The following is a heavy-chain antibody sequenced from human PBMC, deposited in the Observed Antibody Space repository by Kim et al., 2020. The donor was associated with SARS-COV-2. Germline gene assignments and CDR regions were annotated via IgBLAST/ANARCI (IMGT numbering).Heavy chain of an antibody. V-gene: IGHV4-39*07. J-gene: IGHJ4*02. D-gene: IGHD3-22*01. CDR3: GQGDYYDSSGYFDY. CDR1: GGSISSNTYY. CDR2: IYYSGST. Sequence: SETLSLTCTVSGGSISSNTYYWGWIRQPPGNGLEWIGSIYYSGSTYYNPSLKSRVTISVDTSKNQFSLKMSSVTAADTAVYYCGQGDYYDSSGYFDYWGQGTLVTVSS.